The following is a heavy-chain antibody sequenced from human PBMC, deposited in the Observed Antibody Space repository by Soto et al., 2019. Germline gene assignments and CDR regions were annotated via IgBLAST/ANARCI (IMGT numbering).Heavy chain of an antibody. J-gene: IGHJ4*02. Sequence: PGESLKISCKGSGKFFSNYWIAWVRQMPGKGLEWMGVIFVGDSDTRYSPSFEGQVTISADKSISTVYLQWDSLKASDTAIYYCARHWGPSVAVRPPGDWGQGTQVTVSS. CDR3: ARHWGPSVAVRPPGD. D-gene: IGHD6-6*01. V-gene: IGHV5-51*01. CDR1: GKFFSNYW. CDR2: IFVGDSDT.